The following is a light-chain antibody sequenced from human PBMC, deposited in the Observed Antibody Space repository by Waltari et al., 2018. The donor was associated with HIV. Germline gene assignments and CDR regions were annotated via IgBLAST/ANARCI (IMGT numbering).Light chain of an antibody. Sequence: QSALTQPASVSGSPGQSITISCAGTSSDVGSYNVVSWYQQHPGKAPKLMIYEISKRPSGVSNRCSGSKSGNTASLTISGLQAEDEADYYGCSYAGSSTHVFGTGTKVTVL. CDR1: SSDVGSYNV. CDR3: CSYAGSSTHV. CDR2: EIS. J-gene: IGLJ1*01. V-gene: IGLV2-23*02.